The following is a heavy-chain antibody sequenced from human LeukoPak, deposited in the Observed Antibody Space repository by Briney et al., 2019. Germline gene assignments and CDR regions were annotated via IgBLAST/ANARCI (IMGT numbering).Heavy chain of an antibody. CDR3: ARASANGIEAAGSLRY. D-gene: IGHD6-13*01. V-gene: IGHV4-59*01. CDR1: GGSFSTYY. Sequence: SETLSLTCAVSGGSFSTYYWSWIRQPPGKGLEWIGFIYYTGTTNYNPSLKSRVTISVDTSKNQFSLKLSSVTAADTAVYYCARASANGIEAAGSLRYWGQGTLVTVSS. CDR2: IYYTGTT. J-gene: IGHJ4*02.